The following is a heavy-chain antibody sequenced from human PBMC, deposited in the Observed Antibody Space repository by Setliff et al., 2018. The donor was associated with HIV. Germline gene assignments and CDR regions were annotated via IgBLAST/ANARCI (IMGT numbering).Heavy chain of an antibody. CDR1: GFTFSSYG. D-gene: IGHD3-3*02. J-gene: IGHJ4*01. CDR3: AKGLVIFRALSDWVLDY. CDR2: IRYDGTNNI. V-gene: IGHV3-30*02. Sequence: PGGSLRLSCVASGFTFSSYGMHWVRQAPGKGLEWVAFIRYDGTNNIYYADSVKGRFTISRDNSKNTLNLQMNSLRPEDTAVYYCAKGLVIFRALSDWVLDYWGQGTLVTVSS.